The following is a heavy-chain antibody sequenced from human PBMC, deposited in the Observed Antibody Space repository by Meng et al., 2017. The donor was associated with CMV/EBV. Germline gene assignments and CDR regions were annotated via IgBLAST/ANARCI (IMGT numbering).Heavy chain of an antibody. CDR3: ARVGTIFRGYYFDY. CDR2: IYSGGST. V-gene: IGHV3-66*01. D-gene: IGHD3-3*01. CDR1: GFTDSSNY. Sequence: GGSLRLSCAASGFTDSSNYMSWVRQAPGKGLEWVSVIYSGGSTYYADSVKGRFTISRDNAKNSLYLQMNSLRAEDTAVYYCARVGTIFRGYYFDYWGQGTLVTVSS. J-gene: IGHJ4*02.